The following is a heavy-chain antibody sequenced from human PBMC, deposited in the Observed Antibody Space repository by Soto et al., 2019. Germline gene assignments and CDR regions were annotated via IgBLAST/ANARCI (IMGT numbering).Heavy chain of an antibody. CDR2: IWYDGSNK. Sequence: QVQLVESGGGVVQPGRSLRLSCAASGFIFSSYGMHWVRQAPGKGLEWVAVIWYDGSNKYYADSVKGRFTISRDNSKNTLYLQMNSLRAEDMAVYYCARDIAAAGTSYYYYGMDVWGQGTTVTVSS. CDR3: ARDIAAAGTSYYYYGMDV. D-gene: IGHD6-13*01. J-gene: IGHJ6*02. V-gene: IGHV3-33*01. CDR1: GFIFSSYG.